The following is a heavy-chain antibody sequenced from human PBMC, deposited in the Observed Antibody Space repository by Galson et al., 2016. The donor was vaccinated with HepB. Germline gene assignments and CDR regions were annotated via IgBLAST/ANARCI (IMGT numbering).Heavy chain of an antibody. V-gene: IGHV3-74*01. CDR1: GFTFNSYW. CDR2: INTDGSET. J-gene: IGHJ3*02. D-gene: IGHD2-2*01. Sequence: SLRLSCAASGFTFNSYWMHWVRQAPGKGLVWVSRINTDGSETNYADSVKGRFTISRDNAKNTVYLQMNSLRVEDTAVYYCARDSWDIVVVSPAMFTFDIWGQGTMVTVSS. CDR3: ARDSWDIVVVSPAMFTFDI.